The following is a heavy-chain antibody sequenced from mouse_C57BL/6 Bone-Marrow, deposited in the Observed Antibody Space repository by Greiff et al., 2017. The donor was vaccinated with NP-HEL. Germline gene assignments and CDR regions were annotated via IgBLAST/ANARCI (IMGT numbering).Heavy chain of an antibody. V-gene: IGHV5-4*01. CDR1: GFTFSSYA. Sequence: EVKLEESGGGLVKPGGSLKLSCAASGFTFSSYAMSCVRQTPEKRLEWVATISDGGSYTYYPDNVKGRFTISRDNAKNNLYLQMSHLKSEDTAMYYCARDNGYRFAYWGQGTLVTVSA. CDR2: ISDGGSYT. CDR3: ARDNGYRFAY. D-gene: IGHD2-2*01. J-gene: IGHJ3*01.